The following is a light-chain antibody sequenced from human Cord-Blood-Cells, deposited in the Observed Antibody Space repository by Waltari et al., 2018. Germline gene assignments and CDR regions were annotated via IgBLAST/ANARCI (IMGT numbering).Light chain of an antibody. CDR3: CSYAGSYTLV. V-gene: IGLV2-11*01. Sequence: QSALTQPRSVSGSPGQSVTISRTGTSSDVGGYNYVSWYQQHPGKAPKLMIYDVSNWHAGVPDRFSGPQSGNTASLTISGLQAEDEADYSCCSYAGSYTLVFGGGTKLTVL. CDR2: DVS. J-gene: IGLJ2*01. CDR1: SSDVGGYNY.